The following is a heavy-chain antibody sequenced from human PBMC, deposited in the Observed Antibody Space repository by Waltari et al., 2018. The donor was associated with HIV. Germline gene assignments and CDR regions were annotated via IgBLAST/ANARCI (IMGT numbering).Heavy chain of an antibody. Sequence: EVQLVESGGGLVQPGGSLRLSCAASGFTFSAYWMSWVRQAPGRGLEWVANKKQDGSEKYYVDSVKGRFTISRDNAKNSLYLQMNSLRADDTAVYYCARPQGGYSYGFNYWGQGTLVTVSS. D-gene: IGHD5-18*01. CDR1: GFTFSAYW. V-gene: IGHV3-7*01. CDR3: ARPQGGYSYGFNY. CDR2: KKQDGSEK. J-gene: IGHJ4*02.